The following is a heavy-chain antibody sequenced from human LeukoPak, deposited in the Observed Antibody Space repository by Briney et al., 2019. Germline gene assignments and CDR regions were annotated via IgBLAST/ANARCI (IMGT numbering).Heavy chain of an antibody. CDR2: IYTSGST. V-gene: IGHV4-4*07. D-gene: IGHD4-11*01. Sequence: SETLSLTCAVYGGSFSGYYWSWIRQPAGKGLEWIGRIYTSGSTNYNPSLKSRVTISVDTSKNQFSLKLSSVTAADTAVYYCAREDYSYPTSGPFDPWGQGTLVTVSS. J-gene: IGHJ5*02. CDR3: AREDYSYPTSGPFDP. CDR1: GGSFSGYY.